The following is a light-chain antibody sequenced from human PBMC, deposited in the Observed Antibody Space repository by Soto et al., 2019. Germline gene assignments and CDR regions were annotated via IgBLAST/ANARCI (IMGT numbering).Light chain of an antibody. CDR1: SSDVGGYNY. V-gene: IGLV2-14*01. Sequence: QSVLTQPASVSGFPGQSITISCTGTSSDVGGYNYVSWYQQHPGKAPKFIIYDVSNRPSGVSNRFSGSKSGNTASLTISGLQAEDEADYYCSSYTTTNTRQIVFGTGTKVTV. J-gene: IGLJ1*01. CDR2: DVS. CDR3: SSYTTTNTRQIV.